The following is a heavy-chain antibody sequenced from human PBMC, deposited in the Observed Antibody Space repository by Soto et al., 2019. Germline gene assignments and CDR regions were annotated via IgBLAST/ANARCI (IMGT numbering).Heavy chain of an antibody. CDR1: GGSISSGGYY. D-gene: IGHD2-2*01. V-gene: IGHV4-39*01. Sequence: PSETLSLTCTVSGGSISSGGYYWSGIRPPPGKGLEWIGTFYYSGSTYYNPSLESRVTISVDTSKNQFSLKVSSVTAADTAVYYCARLGGYCSSTSCYGYYGMDVWGQGTTVTVSS. J-gene: IGHJ6*02. CDR2: FYYSGST. CDR3: ARLGGYCSSTSCYGYYGMDV.